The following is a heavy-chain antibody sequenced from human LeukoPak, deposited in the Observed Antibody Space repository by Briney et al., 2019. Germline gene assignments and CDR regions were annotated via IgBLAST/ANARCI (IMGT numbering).Heavy chain of an antibody. Sequence: SETLSLTCVLYGGSSSGYYWSWIRQPPGKGLEWIGEINHSRSTNYNPSLKSRVTISVDTSKNQFSLKLSSVTAADTAVYYCATGWYPFDYWGQGTLVTVSS. CDR1: GGSSSGYY. CDR2: INHSRST. V-gene: IGHV4-34*01. J-gene: IGHJ4*02. CDR3: ATGWYPFDY. D-gene: IGHD6-19*01.